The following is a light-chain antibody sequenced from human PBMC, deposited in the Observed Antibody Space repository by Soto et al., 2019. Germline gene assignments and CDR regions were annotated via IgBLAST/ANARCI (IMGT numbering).Light chain of an antibody. Sequence: QSVLTQPRSVSGSPGQSVTISCTGTSSDVGGYNFVSWYQHHPGKAPKLMIYNVIQRPSGVPDRFSASKSGNTASLTISGLQAEDEADYYCCSYEGSYTYVLGTGTKV. CDR2: NVI. CDR3: CSYEGSYTYV. J-gene: IGLJ1*01. V-gene: IGLV2-11*01. CDR1: SSDVGGYNF.